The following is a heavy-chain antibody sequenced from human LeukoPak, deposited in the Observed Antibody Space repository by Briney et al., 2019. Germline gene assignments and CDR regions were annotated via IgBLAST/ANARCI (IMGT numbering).Heavy chain of an antibody. CDR1: GFTFSTYA. CDR3: VTRVLGPPY. Sequence: GGSLRLSCSAFGFTFSTYAMHWVRQAPGKGLEFVSAISNDGGRTYYADPVQGRFTISRDNSQTTLYLQMSSLRAEDTAVCYCVTRVLGPPYWGQGTLVTVSS. CDR2: ISNDGGRT. J-gene: IGHJ4*02. V-gene: IGHV3-64D*06. D-gene: IGHD3-16*01.